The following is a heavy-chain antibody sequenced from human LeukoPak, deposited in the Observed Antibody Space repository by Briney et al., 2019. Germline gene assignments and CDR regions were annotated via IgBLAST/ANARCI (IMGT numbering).Heavy chain of an antibody. D-gene: IGHD4-23*01. CDR3: ARDLGHDGNHFDY. CDR2: ISGTSRTI. V-gene: IGHV3-48*01. CDR1: GFTFSTYT. J-gene: IGHJ4*02. Sequence: GGSLRLSCAASGFTFSTYTMNWVRQAPGGWREWISYISGTSRTIYYADSVKGRFTVSRDNAKNSLYLQMNSLRAEDTAVYYCARDLGHDGNHFDYWGQGTLVSVSS.